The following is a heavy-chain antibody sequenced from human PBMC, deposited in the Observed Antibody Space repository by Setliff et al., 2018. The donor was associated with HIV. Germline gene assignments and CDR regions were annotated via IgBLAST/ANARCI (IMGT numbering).Heavy chain of an antibody. V-gene: IGHV4-59*08. CDR2: IYYSGST. Sequence: SETLSLTCTVSDDSVSTFYWNWIRQPPGKGLESIGTIYYSGSTYYKSSLKSRLTISVDTSRNQFSLKLSSVTAADTAVYYCARGHDNKYYYFYYMDVWGKGTTVTVSS. D-gene: IGHD5-12*01. J-gene: IGHJ6*03. CDR3: ARGHDNKYYYFYYMDV. CDR1: DDSVSTFY.